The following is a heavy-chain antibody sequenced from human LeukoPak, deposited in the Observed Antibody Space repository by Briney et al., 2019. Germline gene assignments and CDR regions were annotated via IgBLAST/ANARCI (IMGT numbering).Heavy chain of an antibody. Sequence: GGSLRLSCAASGFTFSSYSTNWVRQAPGKGLEWVSSISSSSSYIYYADSVKGRFTISRDNAKNSLYLQMNSLRAEDTAVYYCASESYDSSGYYGEKWGQGTLVTVSS. CDR2: ISSSSSYI. CDR3: ASESYDSSGYYGEK. J-gene: IGHJ4*02. D-gene: IGHD3-22*01. V-gene: IGHV3-21*01. CDR1: GFTFSSYS.